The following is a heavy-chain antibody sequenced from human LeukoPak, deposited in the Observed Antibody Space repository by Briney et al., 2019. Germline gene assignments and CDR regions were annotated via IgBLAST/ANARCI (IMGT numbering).Heavy chain of an antibody. V-gene: IGHV4-39*01. CDR3: ARQRPSMVRGVMDWFDP. CDR2: IYYSGST. D-gene: IGHD3-10*01. Sequence: SETLSLTCTVSGGSISSSSYYWGWIRQPPGKGLEWIGSIYYSGSTYYNPSLKSRVTISVDTSKNQFSLKLSSVTAADTAVYYCARQRPSMVRGVMDWFDPWGQGTLVTVSS. J-gene: IGHJ5*02. CDR1: GGSISSSSYY.